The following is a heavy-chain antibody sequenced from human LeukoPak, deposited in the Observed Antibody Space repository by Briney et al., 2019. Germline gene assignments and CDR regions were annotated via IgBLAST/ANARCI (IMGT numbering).Heavy chain of an antibody. V-gene: IGHV4-38-2*02. Sequence: PSETLSLTCSVSGYSVSSGFYWGWIRQPPGKGLAWIGTIYHSGSTYYNPSLKSRVTISLDTSKNQFSLKLSSVTAADTAVYYCARGSGSGIWGQGTMVTVSS. J-gene: IGHJ3*02. CDR2: IYHSGST. CDR3: ARGSGSGI. CDR1: GYSVSSGFY. D-gene: IGHD6-25*01.